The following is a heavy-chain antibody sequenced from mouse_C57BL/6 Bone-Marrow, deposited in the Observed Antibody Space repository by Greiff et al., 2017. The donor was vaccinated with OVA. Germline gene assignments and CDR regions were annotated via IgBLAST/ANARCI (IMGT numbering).Heavy chain of an antibody. Sequence: DVMLVESGGGLVKPGGSLKLSCAASGFTFSDYGMHWVRQAPEKGLEWVAYISSGSSTIYYADTVKGRFTISRDNAKNTLFLQMTSLRSEDTAMYYCASRDYYYGSSYAMDYWGQGTSVTVSS. D-gene: IGHD1-1*01. CDR1: GFTFSDYG. J-gene: IGHJ4*01. CDR3: ASRDYYYGSSYAMDY. V-gene: IGHV5-17*01. CDR2: ISSGSSTI.